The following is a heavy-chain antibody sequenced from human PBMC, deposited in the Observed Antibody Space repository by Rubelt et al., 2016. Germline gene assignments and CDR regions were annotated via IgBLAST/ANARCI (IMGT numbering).Heavy chain of an antibody. CDR1: GFTFSSYA. V-gene: IGHV3-30*04. Sequence: RSLRLSCAASGFTFSSYAMHWVRQAPGKGLEWVAVISYDGSNKYYADSVKGRFTISRDNSKNTLYLQMNSLRAEDTAVYYCARVEYYYDSSGYSDYWGQGTLVTVSS. CDR2: ISYDGSNK. D-gene: IGHD3-22*01. J-gene: IGHJ4*02. CDR3: ARVEYYYDSSGYSDY.